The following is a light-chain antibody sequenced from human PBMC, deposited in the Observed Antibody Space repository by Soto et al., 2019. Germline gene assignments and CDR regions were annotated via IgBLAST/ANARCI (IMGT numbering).Light chain of an antibody. Sequence: EVVLTQSPATLSLSPGERAILSCRASHSVGKYLAWYQQKPGQTPRLLIYDASNRATGIPARFSGSGSETDFTLTISSLEPEDFAVYYCQQRKHWPPLTFGGGTKVVIK. CDR3: QQRKHWPPLT. CDR1: HSVGKY. V-gene: IGKV3-11*01. J-gene: IGKJ4*01. CDR2: DAS.